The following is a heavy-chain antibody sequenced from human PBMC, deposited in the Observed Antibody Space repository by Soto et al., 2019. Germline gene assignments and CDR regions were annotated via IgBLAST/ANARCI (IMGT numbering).Heavy chain of an antibody. CDR2: ISYDGSNK. J-gene: IGHJ2*01. CDR1: GFTFSSYG. Sequence: QVQLVESGGGVVQPGRSLRLSCAASGFTFSSYGMRWVRQAPGKGLEWVAVISYDGSNKYYADSVKGRFTISRDNSKNTLYLQMNSLRAEDTAVYYCAKDQYGDYDWYFDLWGRGTLVTVSS. V-gene: IGHV3-30*18. CDR3: AKDQYGDYDWYFDL. D-gene: IGHD4-17*01.